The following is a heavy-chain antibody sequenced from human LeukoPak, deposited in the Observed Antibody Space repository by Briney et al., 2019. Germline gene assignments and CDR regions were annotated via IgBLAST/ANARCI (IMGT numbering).Heavy chain of an antibody. J-gene: IGHJ3*02. CDR3: AKDLIAVAGGAFDI. Sequence: GGSLRLSCAASGFTFSSYWMSWVRQAPGKGLEWVANIKQDGSEKYYVDSVKGRFTISRDNAKNSLYLQMNSLRAEDMALYYCAKDLIAVAGGAFDIWGQGTMVTVSS. V-gene: IGHV3-7*03. CDR2: IKQDGSEK. CDR1: GFTFSSYW. D-gene: IGHD6-19*01.